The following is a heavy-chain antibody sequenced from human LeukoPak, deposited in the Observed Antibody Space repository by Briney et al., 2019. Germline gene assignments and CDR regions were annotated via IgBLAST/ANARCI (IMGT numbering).Heavy chain of an antibody. CDR2: IYSGGST. V-gene: IGHV3-53*01. J-gene: IGHJ4*02. D-gene: IGHD5-18*01. Sequence: GGSLRLSCAASGFTVSSNYMTWVRQAPGKGLECVSLIYSGGSTYYADSVKGRFTISRDNSKNTLYLQMNSLRAEDTAVYYCARVDTAMPEDYWGQGTLVTVSS. CDR3: ARVDTAMPEDY. CDR1: GFTVSSNY.